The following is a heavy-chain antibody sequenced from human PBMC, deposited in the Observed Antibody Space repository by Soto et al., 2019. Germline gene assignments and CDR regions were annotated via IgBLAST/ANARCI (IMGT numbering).Heavy chain of an antibody. V-gene: IGHV4-59*01. CDR3: ARVFKGYSSGWYMNYFDY. CDR2: IYYSGST. J-gene: IGHJ4*02. CDR1: GGSISSYY. D-gene: IGHD6-19*01. Sequence: QVQLQESGPGLVKPSETLSLTCTVSGGSISSYYWSWIRQPPGKGLEWIGYIYYSGSTNYNPSLKSRVTISVDTSKNQFSLKLSSVTAADTAVYYCARVFKGYSSGWYMNYFDYWGQGTLVTVSS.